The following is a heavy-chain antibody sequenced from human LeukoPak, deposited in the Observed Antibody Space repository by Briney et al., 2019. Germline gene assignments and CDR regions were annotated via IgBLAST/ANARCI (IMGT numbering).Heavy chain of an antibody. V-gene: IGHV1-8*01. D-gene: IGHD5-12*01. Sequence: ASVKVSCKASGYTFTSYDINWVRQATGQGLEWMGWMNPNSGDTGYAQKFQGRVTMTRSTSISTAYMELSSLRSEDTAVCYCARGSTVDTVATPLKYWGPGTLVTVSS. CDR3: ARGSTVDTVATPLKY. J-gene: IGHJ4*02. CDR2: MNPNSGDT. CDR1: GYTFTSYD.